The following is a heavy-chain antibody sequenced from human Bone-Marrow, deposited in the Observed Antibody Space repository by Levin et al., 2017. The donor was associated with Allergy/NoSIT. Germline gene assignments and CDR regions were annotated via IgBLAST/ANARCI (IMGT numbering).Heavy chain of an antibody. CDR1: GISISTYY. CDR2: IYYSGST. CDR3: ASFGFAYGYTY. J-gene: IGHJ4*02. Sequence: SQTLSLTCTISGISISTYYWSWIRQPPGKGLESIGYIYYSGSTDYNPSLKSRVTISVDTSKNQFSLKLTSVTAADTAVYYCASFGFAYGYTYWGQGTLVTVSS. D-gene: IGHD5-12*01. V-gene: IGHV4-59*01.